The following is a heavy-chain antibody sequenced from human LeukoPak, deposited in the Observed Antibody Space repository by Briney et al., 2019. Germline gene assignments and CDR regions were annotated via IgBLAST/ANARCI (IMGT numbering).Heavy chain of an antibody. Sequence: ASVKVSCKASGYTFTSYGISWVRQTPGQGLEWMGWISAYNGNTNYAQKLQGRVTMTTDTSTSTAYMELRSLRSDDTAVYYCARDHYDVWSGPGDPSNDRYKFDYWGQGTLVTVSS. CDR2: ISAYNGNT. CDR1: GYTFTSYG. J-gene: IGHJ4*02. V-gene: IGHV1-18*01. CDR3: ARDHYDVWSGPGDPSNDRYKFDY. D-gene: IGHD3-3*01.